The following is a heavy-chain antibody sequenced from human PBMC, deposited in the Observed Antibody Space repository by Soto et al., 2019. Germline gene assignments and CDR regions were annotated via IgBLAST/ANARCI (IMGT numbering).Heavy chain of an antibody. CDR1: GFTFSSYE. CDR2: ISSSGSTI. CDR3: ARDGVDTMVRSPCGLDY. Sequence: EVQLVESGGGLVQPGGSLRLSCAASGFTFSSYEMNWVRQAPGKGLEWVSYISSSGSTIYYADSVKGRFTISRDNAKNSLYLQMNSLRAEDTAVYYCARDGVDTMVRSPCGLDYWGQGTLVTVSS. D-gene: IGHD3-10*01. V-gene: IGHV3-48*03. J-gene: IGHJ4*02.